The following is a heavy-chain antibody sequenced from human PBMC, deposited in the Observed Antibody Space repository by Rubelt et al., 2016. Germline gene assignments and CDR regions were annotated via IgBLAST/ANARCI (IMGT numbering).Heavy chain of an antibody. V-gene: IGHV1-8*01. Sequence: GQLVQSGAEVKEPGASVKVSCKASGYTFTSYDINWVRQASGQGLEWMGWMNPNSANTGYAQKFQGRVTMTRNTSISTAYMELSSLRSEDTAVYYCARSPPRDCSDGNCYPRGWFDPWGQGTLVTVSS. CDR2: MNPNSANT. CDR3: ARSPPRDCSDGNCYPRGWFDP. D-gene: IGHD2-15*01. J-gene: IGHJ5*02. CDR1: GYTFTSYD.